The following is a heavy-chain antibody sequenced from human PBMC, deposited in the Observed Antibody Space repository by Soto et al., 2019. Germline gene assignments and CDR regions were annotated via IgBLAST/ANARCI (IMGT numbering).Heavy chain of an antibody. CDR3: AKGGSGSYSNAFDI. CDR1: GGSISSSSYY. D-gene: IGHD3-10*01. J-gene: IGHJ3*02. CDR2: IYYSGST. Sequence: SETQSLTCTVAGGSISSSSYYWGWINQPPGKGLEWIGSIYYSGSTYYNPSLKSRVTISVDTSKNQFSLKLSSVTAADTAVYYCAKGGSGSYSNAFDIWGQGTMVTVSS. V-gene: IGHV4-39*01.